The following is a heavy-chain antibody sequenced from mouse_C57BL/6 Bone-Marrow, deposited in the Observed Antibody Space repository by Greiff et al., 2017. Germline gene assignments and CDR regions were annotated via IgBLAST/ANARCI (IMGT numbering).Heavy chain of an antibody. D-gene: IGHD2-1*01. V-gene: IGHV1-54*01. CDR1: GYAFTNYL. J-gene: IGHJ2*01. CDR3: ASRGYYGNRFDY. CDR2: INPGSGGT. Sequence: QVQLQQSGAELVRPGTSVKVSCKASGYAFTNYLIEWVKQRPGQGLEWIGVINPGSGGTNYNEKFKGKATLTADKSSSTAYMQLSSLTSEDSAVYFCASRGYYGNRFDYWGQGTTLTVSS.